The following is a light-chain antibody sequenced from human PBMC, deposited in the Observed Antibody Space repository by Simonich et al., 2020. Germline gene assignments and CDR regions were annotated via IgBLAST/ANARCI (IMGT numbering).Light chain of an antibody. CDR2: LGS. V-gene: IGKV2-28*01. CDR3: MQALQTPWT. J-gene: IGKJ1*01. CDR1: QSLLHSNGYNY. Sequence: DIVMTQSPLSLPVTPGEPASISCRSSQSLLHSNGYNYLDWYLQKPGPSPQLLIYLGSNRASGVPDRFSGSGSCTDFTLKISRVEAEDVGVYYCMQALQTPWTFGQGTKVEIK.